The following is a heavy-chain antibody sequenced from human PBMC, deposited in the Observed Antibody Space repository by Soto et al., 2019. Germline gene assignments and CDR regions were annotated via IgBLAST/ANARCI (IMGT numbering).Heavy chain of an antibody. Sequence: QVQLQESGPGLVKPSQTLSLTCTVSGGSISSGGYYWSWIRQHPGKGLEWIGSIYYSGSTYYNRSLKSRVTISVDTSKNQFSLKLSSVTAADTAVYYCARSSTSANYFDYWGQGTLVTVSS. V-gene: IGHV4-31*03. D-gene: IGHD2-2*01. CDR2: IYYSGST. J-gene: IGHJ4*02. CDR1: GGSISSGGYY. CDR3: ARSSTSANYFDY.